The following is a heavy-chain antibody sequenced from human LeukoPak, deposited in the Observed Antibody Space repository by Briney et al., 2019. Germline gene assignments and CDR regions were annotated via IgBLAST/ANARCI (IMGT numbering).Heavy chain of an antibody. CDR2: VSGTGTAT. CDR1: GFTFSTYA. CDR3: AKAPYGFPYYFDY. D-gene: IGHD3-10*01. V-gene: IGHV3-23*01. J-gene: IGHJ4*02. Sequence: GGSLRLSCVASGFTFSTYAMNWVRQAPGRGLEWVSGVSGTGTATFYAGSVEGRFTISRDNSKNTLYLQMNSLRAEDTAEYYCAKAPYGFPYYFDYWGQGILVTVSS.